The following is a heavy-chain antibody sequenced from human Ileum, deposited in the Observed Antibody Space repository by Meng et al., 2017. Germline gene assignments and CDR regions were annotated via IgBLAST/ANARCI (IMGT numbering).Heavy chain of an antibody. J-gene: IGHJ4*02. CDR2: MNLGGSP. Sequence: QGQLQESGPGLGEPSGTLSLPCAVSGRSISSSDWWSWVRQPPGKGLEWIAEMNLGGSPNYNPSLKSRVTMSVDKSNDHLSLQLTSVTAADTAVYYCAHIFDSWGQGTLVTVSS. CDR3: AHIFDS. CDR1: GRSISSSDW. V-gene: IGHV4-4*02.